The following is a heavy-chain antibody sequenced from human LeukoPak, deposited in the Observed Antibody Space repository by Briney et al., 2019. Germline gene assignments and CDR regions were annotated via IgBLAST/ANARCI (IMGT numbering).Heavy chain of an antibody. CDR1: GFTFSSYA. Sequence: PGRSLRLSCAASGFTFSSYAMHWVRQAPGKGLEWVAVISYDGSNKDYADSVKGRFTVSRDNSKNTLYLQMNSLRAEDTAVYYCARYQLLDAFDIWGQGTMVTVSS. J-gene: IGHJ3*02. CDR3: ARYQLLDAFDI. V-gene: IGHV3-30-3*01. CDR2: ISYDGSNK. D-gene: IGHD2-2*01.